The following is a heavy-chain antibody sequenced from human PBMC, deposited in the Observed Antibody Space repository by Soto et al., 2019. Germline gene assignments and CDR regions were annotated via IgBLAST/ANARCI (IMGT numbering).Heavy chain of an antibody. J-gene: IGHJ5*02. CDR1: GYTFNTYG. D-gene: IGHD3-3*01. Sequence: ASVKVSCKTSGYTFNTYGINWVRQAPGQGLELMGWISAYDGKTTYAEKFQGRVTMTTDTFTSTAYMELRSLRSDHTAIYSCARAAEDFWTSYCFDTWGQGTRFTVSS. CDR2: ISAYDGKT. V-gene: IGHV1-18*01. CDR3: ARAAEDFWTSYCFDT.